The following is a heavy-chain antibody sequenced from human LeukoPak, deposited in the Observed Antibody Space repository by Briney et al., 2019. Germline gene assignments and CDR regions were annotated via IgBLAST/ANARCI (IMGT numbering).Heavy chain of an antibody. J-gene: IGHJ4*02. Sequence: SETLSLTCTVSGGSISNYWTWIRQPPGKGLEWIGYIYYSGSTNYNPSLKSRVTISVDTSKNQFPLKLSSVTAADTAVYYCARATKIQLWSSWDYWGQGTLVTVSS. CDR3: ARATKIQLWSSWDY. V-gene: IGHV4-59*08. CDR1: GGSISNY. D-gene: IGHD5-18*01. CDR2: IYYSGST.